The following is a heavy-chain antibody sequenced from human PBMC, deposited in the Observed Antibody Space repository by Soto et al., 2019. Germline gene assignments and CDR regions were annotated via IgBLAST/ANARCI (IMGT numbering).Heavy chain of an antibody. CDR1: GLTFCSYG. V-gene: IGHV3-30*18. CDR3: AKEDPNWNYFSYYYYGMDV. J-gene: IGHJ6*02. D-gene: IGHD1-7*01. Sequence: GGSLRLCCAASGLTFCSYGMHWVRQAPGKGLEWVAVISYDGSNKYYADSVKGRFTISRDNSKNTLYLQMNSLRAEDTAVYYCAKEDPNWNYFSYYYYGMDVWGQGTTVTVSS. CDR2: ISYDGSNK.